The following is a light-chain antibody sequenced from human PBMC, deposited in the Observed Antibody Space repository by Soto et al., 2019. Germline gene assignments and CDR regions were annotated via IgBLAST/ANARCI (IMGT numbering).Light chain of an antibody. J-gene: IGKJ1*01. V-gene: IGKV3-20*01. Sequence: EIVLTQSPGTLSLSPGERATLSCRASQSVSNNYLAWYQQKPGQAPRLLIYGASNRATGIPDRLSGSGSGTDFTLTISSLQPEDFATYYCQQSYSTTWTFGQGTKVDIK. CDR3: QQSYSTTWT. CDR2: GAS. CDR1: QSVSNNY.